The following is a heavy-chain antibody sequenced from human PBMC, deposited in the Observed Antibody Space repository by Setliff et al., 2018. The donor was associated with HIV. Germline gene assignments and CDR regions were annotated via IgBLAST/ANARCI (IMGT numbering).Heavy chain of an antibody. CDR1: GFTFSSYV. D-gene: IGHD5-18*01. Sequence: PGGSLRLSCAATGFTFSSYVLHWVRKAPCKGLEWVAVMSTCGGSKICADSVKGRFTISRDNAKNTLYLQMNSLKADDTAVYYCARGYNPGYGGNDYWGEGTLVTVSS. J-gene: IGHJ4*02. CDR2: MSTCGGSK. V-gene: IGHV3-30-3*01. CDR3: ARGYNPGYGGNDY.